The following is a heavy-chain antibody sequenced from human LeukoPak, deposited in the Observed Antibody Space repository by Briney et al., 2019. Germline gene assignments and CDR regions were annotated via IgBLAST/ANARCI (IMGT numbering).Heavy chain of an antibody. CDR3: ARVRSGRYLDY. D-gene: IGHD2-15*01. V-gene: IGHV1-8*02. CDR2: MNPNSGNT. Sequence: ASVKVSCKASGYTFTGYYMHWVRQATGQGLEWMGWMNPNSGNTGYAQKFQGRVTMTRNTSISTAYMELSSLRSEDTAVYYCARVRSGRYLDYWGQGTLVTVSS. J-gene: IGHJ4*02. CDR1: GYTFTGYY.